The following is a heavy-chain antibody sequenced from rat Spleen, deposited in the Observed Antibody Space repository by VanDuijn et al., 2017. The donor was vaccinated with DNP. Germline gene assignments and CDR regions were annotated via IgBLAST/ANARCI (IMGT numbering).Heavy chain of an antibody. V-gene: IGHV5-7*01. D-gene: IGHD1-1*01. CDR1: GFTFSDYN. J-gene: IGHJ2*01. CDR3: ARQRWYYSGEGMDY. Sequence: EVQLVESGGGLVQPGRSLKLSCAASGFTFSDYNMAWVRQAPKKGLEWVATITYDGRSTYYRDSMKGRFTISRDNAKSTLYLQMDSLRSDDTATYYSARQRWYYSGEGMDYWGQGVMVTVSS. CDR2: ITYDGRST.